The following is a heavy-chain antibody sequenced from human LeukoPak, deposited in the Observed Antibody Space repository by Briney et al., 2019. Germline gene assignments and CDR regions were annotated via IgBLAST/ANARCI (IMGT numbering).Heavy chain of an antibody. V-gene: IGHV4-59*12. CDR2: IYYSGST. D-gene: IGHD3-22*01. Sequence: SETLSLTCTVSGGSISSYYWSWIRQPPGKGLEWIGYIYYSGSTNYNPSLKSRVTISVDTSKNQFSLKLSSVTAADTAVYYCARGDPYYYDSSGYQKIDYWGQGTLVTVSS. CDR1: GGSISSYY. CDR3: ARGDPYYYDSSGYQKIDY. J-gene: IGHJ4*02.